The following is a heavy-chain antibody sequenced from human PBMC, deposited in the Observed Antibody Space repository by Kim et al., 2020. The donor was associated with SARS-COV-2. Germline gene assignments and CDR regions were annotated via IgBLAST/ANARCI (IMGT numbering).Heavy chain of an antibody. Sequence: SETLSLTCTVSGGSISSSSYYWGWIRQPPGKGLEWIGSIYYSGSTYYNPSLKSRVTISVDTSKNQFSLKLSSVTAADTAVYYCASPGGAVGSMDVWGQGT. D-gene: IGHD6-19*01. J-gene: IGHJ6*02. CDR1: GGSISSSSYY. CDR3: ASPGGAVGSMDV. V-gene: IGHV4-39*01. CDR2: IYYSGST.